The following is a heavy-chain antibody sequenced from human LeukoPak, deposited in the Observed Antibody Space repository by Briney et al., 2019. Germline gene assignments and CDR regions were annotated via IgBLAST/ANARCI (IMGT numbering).Heavy chain of an antibody. V-gene: IGHV1-2*04. Sequence: ASVKVSCKASGYTFTSYDISWVRQAPGQGLEWMGWINPNSGGTNYAQKFQGWVTMTRDTSICTAYMELSRLRSDDTAVYYCAREVYDSSGYDYWGQGTLVTVSS. D-gene: IGHD3-22*01. CDR3: AREVYDSSGYDY. J-gene: IGHJ4*02. CDR1: GYTFTSYD. CDR2: INPNSGGT.